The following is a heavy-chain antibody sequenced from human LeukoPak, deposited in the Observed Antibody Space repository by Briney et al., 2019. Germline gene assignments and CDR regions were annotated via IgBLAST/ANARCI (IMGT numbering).Heavy chain of an antibody. J-gene: IGHJ4*02. Sequence: GGSLRLSCAASGFTFDDYGMSWVRQAPGKGLEWVSGINWNGGSTGYADSVKGRFTISRDNAKNSLYLQMNSLRAEDTALCHCARNLPGIAAAGLDYWGQGTLVTVSS. CDR3: ARNLPGIAAAGLDY. D-gene: IGHD6-13*01. CDR2: INWNGGST. CDR1: GFTFDDYG. V-gene: IGHV3-20*01.